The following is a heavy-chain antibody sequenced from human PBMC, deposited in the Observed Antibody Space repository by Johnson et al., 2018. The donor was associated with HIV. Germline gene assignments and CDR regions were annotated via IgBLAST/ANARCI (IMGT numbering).Heavy chain of an antibody. D-gene: IGHD6-13*01. CDR1: GFTVSSNY. Sequence: MLLVESGGGVVQPGGSLRLSCAASGFTVSSNYMSWVRQAPGKGLEWVSVIYSGGSTYYADSVKGRFTISRDNSKNTLYLQMNSLRAEYTAVYYCARSYSSLDAFDIWGQGTMVTVSS. J-gene: IGHJ3*02. CDR2: IYSGGST. V-gene: IGHV3-66*02. CDR3: ARSYSSLDAFDI.